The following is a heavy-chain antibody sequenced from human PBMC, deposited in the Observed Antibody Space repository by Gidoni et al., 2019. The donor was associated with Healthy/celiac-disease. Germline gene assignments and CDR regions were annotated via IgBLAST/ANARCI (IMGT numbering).Heavy chain of an antibody. J-gene: IGHJ4*02. V-gene: IGHV3-23*01. CDR2: ISGSGGST. D-gene: IGHD6-19*01. CDR3: AKDIAVAGMYYFDY. CDR1: GFTFRSYA. Sequence: EVQLLESGGGLVQPGGSLRPSCAASGFTFRSYAMSWVRQAPGKGLEWVSAISGSGGSTYYADSVKGRFTISRDNSKNTLYLQMNSLRAEDTAVYYCAKDIAVAGMYYFDYWGQGTLVTVSS.